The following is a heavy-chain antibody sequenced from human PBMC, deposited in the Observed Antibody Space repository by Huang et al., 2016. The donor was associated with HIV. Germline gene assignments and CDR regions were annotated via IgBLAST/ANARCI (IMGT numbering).Heavy chain of an antibody. CDR2: IIPISDTV. V-gene: IGHV1-69*12. J-gene: IGHJ3*01. Sequence: QVQLVQPGAEVKKPGSYVKVSCKASGGTFGTCDISCVRQAPGQGLACMGLIIPISDTVNYAQKFQGRVSITAHASTSAAYMDLTSLGSEDTAVYYCAGDLTGTRAAAAGIRGDAFDVWGQGTLVTVSS. CDR1: GGTFGTCD. CDR3: AGDLTGTRAAAAGIRGDAFDV. D-gene: IGHD6-13*01.